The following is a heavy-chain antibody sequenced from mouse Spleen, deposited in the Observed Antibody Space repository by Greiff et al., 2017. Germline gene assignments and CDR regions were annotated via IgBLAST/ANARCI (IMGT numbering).Heavy chain of an antibody. CDR2: ISSGGSYT. J-gene: IGHJ1*03. V-gene: IGHV5-6*01. CDR1: GFTFSSYG. D-gene: IGHD1-1*01. CDR3: ARHTPDYYGSSYGYFDV. Sequence: EVKLVESGGDLVKPGGSLKLSCAASGFTFSSYGMSWVRQTPDKRLEWVATISSGGSYTYYPDSVKGRFTISRDNAKNTLYLQMSSLKSEDTAMYYCARHTPDYYGSSYGYFDVWGTGTTVTVSS.